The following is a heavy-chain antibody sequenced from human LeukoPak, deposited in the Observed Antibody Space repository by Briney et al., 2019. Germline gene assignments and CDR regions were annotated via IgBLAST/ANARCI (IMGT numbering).Heavy chain of an antibody. V-gene: IGHV3-23*01. CDR3: AKGRCSGVGCDSFHS. CDR1: GLRFRSYA. Sequence: GSLRLSCVASGLRFRSYAMNWVRQAPGKGLECISTISDDSSFTYYADSVKGRSAISRDDSKNTLYLQMNNLKVEDTAVYYCAKGRCSGVGCDSFHSWGQGALVTVSS. D-gene: IGHD2-15*01. J-gene: IGHJ4*02. CDR2: ISDDSSFT.